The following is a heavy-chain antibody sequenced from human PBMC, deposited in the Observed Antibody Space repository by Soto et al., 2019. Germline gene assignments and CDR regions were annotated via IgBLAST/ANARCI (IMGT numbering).Heavy chain of an antibody. V-gene: IGHV5-10-1*01. D-gene: IGHD7-27*01. CDR1: GISFDDNA. CDR3: ARLGPGD. CDR2: ISRDGSSS. J-gene: IGHJ4*02. Sequence: GESLKISCKVSGISFDDNAISWVRQMPGKGLEWMGRISRDGSSSSYSPSFQGHASIYADRTTNTAYLQWSNLTTSDTAMYYCARLGPGDWGQGTLVTVSS.